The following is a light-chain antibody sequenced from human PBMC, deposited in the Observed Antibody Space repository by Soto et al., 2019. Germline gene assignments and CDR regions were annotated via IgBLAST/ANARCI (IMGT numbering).Light chain of an antibody. J-gene: IGKJ2*01. CDR1: QSVSSN. CDR2: GAS. Sequence: EIVMTQSPATLSVSPGERATLSCRASQSVSSNLAWYQQKPGQAPRLLIDGASTRATGIAARFSGSGSGTEFTLTISSLQSEDFAVYYCQQYNNWPYTFGQGTKLEIK. V-gene: IGKV3-15*01. CDR3: QQYNNWPYT.